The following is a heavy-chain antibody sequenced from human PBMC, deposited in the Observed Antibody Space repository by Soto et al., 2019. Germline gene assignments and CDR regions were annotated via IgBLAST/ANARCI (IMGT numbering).Heavy chain of an antibody. CDR2: IYPSGST. V-gene: IGHV4-4*07. J-gene: IGHJ4*02. CDR3: VRGRSYSVYDF. Sequence: LSLTCTVSGGSISGHSWIWIRQSAGRGLEWIGHIYPSGSTSYNPSLRSRVTMSLDTSKNQIFLNLTSVTAADTAVFYCVRGRSYSVYDFWGPGTLVTVSS. CDR1: GGSISGHS. D-gene: IGHD5-12*01.